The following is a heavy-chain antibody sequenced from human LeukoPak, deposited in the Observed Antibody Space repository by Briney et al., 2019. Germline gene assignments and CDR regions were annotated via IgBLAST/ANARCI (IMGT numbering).Heavy chain of an antibody. Sequence: SETLSLTCSVSGGSISSSSYYWGWIRQPPGKGLEWIGSIYYSGSTNYNPPLKSRVTISVDTSKNQFSLKLSSVTAADTAVYYCARGPSLYSYGYFDYWGQGTLVTVSS. CDR1: GGSISSSSYY. J-gene: IGHJ4*02. CDR3: ARGPSLYSYGYFDY. CDR2: IYYSGST. D-gene: IGHD5-18*01. V-gene: IGHV4-39*07.